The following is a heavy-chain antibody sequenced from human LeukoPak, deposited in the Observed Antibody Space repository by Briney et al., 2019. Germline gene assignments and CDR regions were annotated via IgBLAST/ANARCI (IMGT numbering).Heavy chain of an antibody. J-gene: IGHJ6*03. D-gene: IGHD3-22*01. CDR3: ARDRRDYYDSTGYPNYYYYMDV. CDR2: ITSSGSNI. CDR1: GFTFSSYS. Sequence: PGGSLRLSCAASGFTFSSYSMNWVRHAPGKGLEWVSYITSSGSNIYYTDSVKDRFTISRDNAKNSLYLQMNSLRAEDTAVYYCARDRRDYYDSTGYPNYYYYMDVWGKGTTVTVSS. V-gene: IGHV3-48*01.